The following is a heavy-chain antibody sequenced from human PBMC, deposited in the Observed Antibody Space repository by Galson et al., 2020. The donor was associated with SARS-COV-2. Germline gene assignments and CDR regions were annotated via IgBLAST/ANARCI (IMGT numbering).Heavy chain of an antibody. CDR1: GLIFRDYY. D-gene: IGHD6-13*01. Sequence: GGCLRLSCTASGLIFRDYYMTWIRQAPGKGLEWISYISPSSDYTNYADSVRGRFTISRDNTKTSLFLHMDSLRAEDTAVYYCAGSHKNFWYNFDNWGQGALVTVSS. J-gene: IGHJ4*02. CDR2: ISPSSDYT. V-gene: IGHV3-11*03. CDR3: AGSHKNFWYNFDN.